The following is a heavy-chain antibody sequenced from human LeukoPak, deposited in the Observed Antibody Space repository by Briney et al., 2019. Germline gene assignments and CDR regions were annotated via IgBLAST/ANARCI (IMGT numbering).Heavy chain of an antibody. CDR1: GFTVRNYC. Sequence: PGGSLRLSCAASGFTVRNYCMSWVRQAPGKGLEWVSAIGDSGASTYYADSVRGRFTISRDNSKSTLYLQMNSLGAEDTAVYYCAKDKGDGHNWAPFDYWGQGTLVTVSS. J-gene: IGHJ4*02. CDR3: AKDKGDGHNWAPFDY. D-gene: IGHD5-24*01. V-gene: IGHV3-23*01. CDR2: IGDSGAST.